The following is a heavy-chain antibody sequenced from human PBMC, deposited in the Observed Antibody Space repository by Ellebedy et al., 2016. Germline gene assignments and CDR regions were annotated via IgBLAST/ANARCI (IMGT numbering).Heavy chain of an antibody. Sequence: GGSLRLSXAASGFTFSSYAMHWVRQAPGKGLEWVAVISYDGSNKYYADSVKGRFTISRDNSKNTLYLQMNSLRAEDTAVYYCAKDGVTVPAAKWGDFDYWGQGTLVTVSS. V-gene: IGHV3-30-3*01. CDR3: AKDGVTVPAAKWGDFDY. CDR2: ISYDGSNK. J-gene: IGHJ4*02. CDR1: GFTFSSYA. D-gene: IGHD2-2*01.